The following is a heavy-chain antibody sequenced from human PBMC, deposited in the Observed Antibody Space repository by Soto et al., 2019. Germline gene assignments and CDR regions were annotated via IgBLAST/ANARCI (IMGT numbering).Heavy chain of an antibody. CDR1: GFTFSSYG. D-gene: IGHD2-2*02. J-gene: IGHJ6*02. V-gene: IGHV3-33*01. CDR3: ARELGYCSSTSCYKGYYGMDV. Sequence: ESGGGVVQPGRSLRLSCAASGFTFSSYGMHWVRQAPGKGLEWVAVIWYDGSNKYYADSVKGRFIISRDNSKNTLYLQMNSLRAEDTPVYYCARELGYCSSTSCYKGYYGMDVWGPGTTVTVS. CDR2: IWYDGSNK.